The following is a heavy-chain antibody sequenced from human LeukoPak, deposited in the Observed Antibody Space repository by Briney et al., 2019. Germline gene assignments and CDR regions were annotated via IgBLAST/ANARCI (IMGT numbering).Heavy chain of an antibody. CDR2: IFHSART. D-gene: IGHD3-22*01. V-gene: IGHV4-59*01. Sequence: PSETLSLTCTVSGASISNYCCSWIRQSPGKGLEWIGYIFHSARTTYNPSLESRVTISVDTSKNQFSLRLNSVTAADTAVYYCARGPQGDDTSGYYPTYWYFDLWGRGTLVTVSS. J-gene: IGHJ2*01. CDR3: ARGPQGDDTSGYYPTYWYFDL. CDR1: GASISNYC.